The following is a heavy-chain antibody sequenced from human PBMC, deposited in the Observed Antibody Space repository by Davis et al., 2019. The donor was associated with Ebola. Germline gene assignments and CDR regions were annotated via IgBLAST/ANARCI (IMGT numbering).Heavy chain of an antibody. Sequence: GGSLRLSCAASGFSFDDYAMHWVRQVPGKGLEWVSGISWNSGTVDYADSVKGRFTISRDNAKNSLYLQLSSLRADDTAFYYCARDTRTAARFSYFDSWGQGTLVTVSS. J-gene: IGHJ4*02. CDR3: ARDTRTAARFSYFDS. CDR1: GFSFDDYA. CDR2: ISWNSGTV. V-gene: IGHV3-9*01. D-gene: IGHD6-25*01.